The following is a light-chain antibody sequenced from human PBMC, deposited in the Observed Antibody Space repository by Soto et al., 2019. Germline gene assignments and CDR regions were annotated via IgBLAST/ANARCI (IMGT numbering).Light chain of an antibody. Sequence: DIQMTQSPSSLSASVGDRVTISCRSSQAIRNDVAWYQHKSGQAPTRLIYAASSLQSGVPSRFSGSGSGTDFTLTISSLQPEDFATYYCQQLFIYPPTFGPGTKVDIK. CDR2: AAS. CDR1: QAIRND. J-gene: IGKJ3*01. CDR3: QQLFIYPPT. V-gene: IGKV1-17*01.